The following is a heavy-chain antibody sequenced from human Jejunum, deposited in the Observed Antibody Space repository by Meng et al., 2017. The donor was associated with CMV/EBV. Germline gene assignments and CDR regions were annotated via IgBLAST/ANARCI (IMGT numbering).Heavy chain of an antibody. CDR3: ALFTRSWFDP. CDR2: IYWDDDT. V-gene: IGHV2-5*02. J-gene: IGHJ5*02. CDR1: GFSLSTSEVG. Sequence: QLPLKESGPPLVKPTPTLTLTCTFSGFSLSTSEVGVGWIRQPPGKALEWLAVIYWDDDTRYSPSLKSRLTITKDTSKNQVVLTLTNMDPVDTATYYCALFTRSWFDPWGQGTLVTVSS.